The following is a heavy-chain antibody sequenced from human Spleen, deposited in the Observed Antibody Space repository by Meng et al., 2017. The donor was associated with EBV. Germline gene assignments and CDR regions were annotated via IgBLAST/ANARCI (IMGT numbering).Heavy chain of an antibody. CDR2: IYWNDDK. J-gene: IGHJ4*02. CDR3: AHRRTDTSFDY. V-gene: IGHV2-5*01. CDR1: GFSISTSGVV. Sequence: QITLKESGPTVVKPTQHLTLTCTFSGFSISTSGVVMGWIRQPPGKALEWLAFIYWNDDKRYSPSLQSRLTIARDTSKNQVVLTMTNMDPVDTATYYCAHRRTDTSFDYWGQGTLVTVYS. D-gene: IGHD5-18*01.